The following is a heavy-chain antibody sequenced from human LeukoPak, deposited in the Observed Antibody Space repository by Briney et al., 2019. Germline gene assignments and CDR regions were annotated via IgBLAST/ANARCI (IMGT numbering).Heavy chain of an antibody. Sequence: ASVKVSCKASGGTFSSYAISWVRQAPGQGLEWMGRIIPILGIANYAQKFQGRVTITADESTSTAYMELSSLRSEDTAVYYCARIGSGGAHWGQGTLVTVSS. V-gene: IGHV1-69*04. CDR3: ARIGSGGAH. CDR2: IIPILGIA. CDR1: GGTFSSYA. J-gene: IGHJ4*02. D-gene: IGHD1-26*01.